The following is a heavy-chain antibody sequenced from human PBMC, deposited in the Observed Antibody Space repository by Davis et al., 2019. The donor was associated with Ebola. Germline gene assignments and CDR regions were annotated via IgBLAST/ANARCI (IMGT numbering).Heavy chain of an antibody. CDR2: ISTGGGPT. CDR1: GFSFMNHG. D-gene: IGHD6-19*01. Sequence: GESLKISCVVSGFSFMNHGVSWVRQAPGKGLEWVSHISTGGGPTYGDSVRGRFTISRDISNSTLYLQMNSLRVEDTAVYYCAKDGSATPFASWGQGALVTVSS. J-gene: IGHJ4*02. CDR3: AKDGSATPFAS. V-gene: IGHV3-23*01.